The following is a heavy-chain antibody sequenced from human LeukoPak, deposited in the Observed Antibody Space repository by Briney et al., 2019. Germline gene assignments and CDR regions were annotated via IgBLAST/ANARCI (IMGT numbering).Heavy chain of an antibody. Sequence: GGSLRLSCAASGFTFRSFTMNWVRQAPGKGLEWISYISHSGSSIYYAASVKGRFTVSRDNAKNSLFLQMNSLRAEDTAIYYCARDAWDAFDVWGQGTMVTVSS. V-gene: IGHV3-48*04. J-gene: IGHJ3*01. CDR2: ISHSGSSI. CDR3: ARDAWDAFDV. CDR1: GFTFRSFT.